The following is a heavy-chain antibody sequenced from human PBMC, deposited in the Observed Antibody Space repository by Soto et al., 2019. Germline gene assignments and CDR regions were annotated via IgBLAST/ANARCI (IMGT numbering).Heavy chain of an antibody. V-gene: IGHV3-23*01. D-gene: IGHD5-18*01. Sequence: GSLRLSCAASGFTFSSYAMNWVRQAPGKGLEWVSTISVSGASTYYADSVKGRFTISRDTSKNTLYLQMNSLRAEDTAVYYCAKDRDTYGPLYFFDYWGQGTLVTVSS. CDR1: GFTFSSYA. J-gene: IGHJ4*02. CDR2: ISVSGAST. CDR3: AKDRDTYGPLYFFDY.